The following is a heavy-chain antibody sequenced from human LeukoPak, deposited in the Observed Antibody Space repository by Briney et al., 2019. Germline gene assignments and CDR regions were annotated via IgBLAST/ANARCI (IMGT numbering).Heavy chain of an antibody. Sequence: PGGSLRLSCAASGFTFSSYVMHWVRQAPGKGLEWVAVTWYDGTNKYFADSVRGRFSISRDNSKNTLYLRINSLRAEDTAVYYCARGDRSSWFNFDYWGQGTLVAVSS. CDR2: TWYDGTNK. CDR3: ARGDRSSWFNFDY. J-gene: IGHJ4*02. D-gene: IGHD6-13*01. V-gene: IGHV3-33*01. CDR1: GFTFSSYV.